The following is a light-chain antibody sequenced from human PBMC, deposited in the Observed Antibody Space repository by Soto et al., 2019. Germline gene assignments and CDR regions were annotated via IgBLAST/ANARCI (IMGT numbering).Light chain of an antibody. Sequence: QSALTQPASVSGSPGQTITISCTGTSSDVGAYNFVSWHQQHPGKAPKLMIYNVYDRPSGISYRFSGSKSGNTASLTISGLQGEDEGDYYCSSYVRRSSSWGFGGGTK. J-gene: IGLJ3*02. CDR3: SSYVRRSSSWG. CDR2: NVY. V-gene: IGLV2-14*03. CDR1: SSDVGAYNF.